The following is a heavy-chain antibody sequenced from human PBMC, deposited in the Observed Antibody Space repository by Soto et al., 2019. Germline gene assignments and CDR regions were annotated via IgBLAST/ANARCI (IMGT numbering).Heavy chain of an antibody. D-gene: IGHD2-8*01. CDR2: VSGSGEHT. CDR1: GFTFQDHA. Sequence: GGSLRLSCAASGFTFQDHAMNWVRQAPGKGLEWLSVVSGSGEHTYYAASVKGRFTISRDNSKKIIYLEMNSLRVEDTALYYCARDRMLYATDYFYPMDLWGQGTTVTVSS. J-gene: IGHJ6*02. CDR3: ARDRMLYATDYFYPMDL. V-gene: IGHV3-23*01.